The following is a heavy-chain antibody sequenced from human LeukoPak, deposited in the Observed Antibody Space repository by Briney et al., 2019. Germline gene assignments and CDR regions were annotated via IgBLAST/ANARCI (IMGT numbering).Heavy chain of an antibody. D-gene: IGHD3-3*01. V-gene: IGHV3-23*01. J-gene: IGHJ4*02. CDR2: ISGSGIST. CDR3: AKDQSSGGHFLEWLLLAFDY. CDR1: GFTFSSYT. Sequence: PGGSLRLSCAASGFTFSSYTMSWVRQAPGKGLEWVSSISGSGISTYYTDSVKGRFTISRDNSKNTLYMQMNSLRAEDTAVYYCAKDQSSGGHFLEWLLLAFDYWGQGTQVTVSS.